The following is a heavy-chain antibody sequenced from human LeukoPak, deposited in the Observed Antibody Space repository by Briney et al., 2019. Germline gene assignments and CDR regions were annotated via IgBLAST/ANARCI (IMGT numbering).Heavy chain of an antibody. CDR2: ISYDGNNK. D-gene: IGHD3-3*01. Sequence: GGSLRLSCAASGFTFSSYAMHWVRQAPGKGLEWVAVISYDGNNKYYADSVKGRFTISRDNSKNTLYLQMNSLRAEDTAVYYCARDSSRFLESAGGYWGQGTLVTVSS. J-gene: IGHJ4*02. CDR1: GFTFSSYA. CDR3: ARDSSRFLESAGGY. V-gene: IGHV3-30-3*01.